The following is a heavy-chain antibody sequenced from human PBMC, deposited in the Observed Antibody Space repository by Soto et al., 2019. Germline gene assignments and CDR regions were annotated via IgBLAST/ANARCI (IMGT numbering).Heavy chain of an antibody. CDR3: ARDRAAAGHAWFDP. Sequence: SETLSLTCTVSGDSISTDYWSWIRQSPGKGLEWIGYIYYSGSTNYNPSLKSRVTISVDTSKNQFSLKLSSVTAADTAVYYCARDRAAAGHAWFDPWGQGTLVTVSS. CDR1: GDSISTDY. D-gene: IGHD6-13*01. J-gene: IGHJ5*02. CDR2: IYYSGST. V-gene: IGHV4-59*01.